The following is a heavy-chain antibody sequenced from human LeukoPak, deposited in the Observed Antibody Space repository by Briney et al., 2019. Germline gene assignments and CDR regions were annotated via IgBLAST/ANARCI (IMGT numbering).Heavy chain of an antibody. CDR1: GASISTTKW. CDR2: IYHSGST. J-gene: IGHJ3*02. Sequence: SGTLSLTCAVSGASISTTKWWSWVRQPPGKGLGWIGEIYHSGSTNYNPSLKSRVTISVDKSKNQFSLKLSSVTAADTAVYYCAIKQWDPRAFDIWGQGTMVTVSS. CDR3: AIKQWDPRAFDI. V-gene: IGHV4-4*02. D-gene: IGHD1-26*01.